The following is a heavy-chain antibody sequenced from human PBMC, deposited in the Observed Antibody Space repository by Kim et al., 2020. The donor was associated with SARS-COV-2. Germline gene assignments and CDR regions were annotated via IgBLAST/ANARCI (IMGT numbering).Heavy chain of an antibody. Sequence: YYADSVKGRFTISRDNSKNSLYLQMNSLRTEDTALYYCAKDPVRYYGMDVWGQGTTVTVSS. V-gene: IGHV3-43*01. CDR3: AKDPVRYYGMDV. J-gene: IGHJ6*02. D-gene: IGHD3-22*01.